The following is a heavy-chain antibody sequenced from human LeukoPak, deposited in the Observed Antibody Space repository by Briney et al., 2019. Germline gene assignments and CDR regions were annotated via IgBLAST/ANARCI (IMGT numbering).Heavy chain of an antibody. Sequence: SETLSLTCTVSGGSISSSSYYWGWIRQPPGKGLEWIGSIYYSGSTYYNPYLKSRVTISVDTSKNQFSLKLSSVTAADTAVYYCARRFAGSYGIYFDYWGQGTLVTVSS. CDR1: GGSISSSSYY. D-gene: IGHD1-26*01. V-gene: IGHV4-39*01. CDR3: ARRFAGSYGIYFDY. CDR2: IYYSGST. J-gene: IGHJ4*02.